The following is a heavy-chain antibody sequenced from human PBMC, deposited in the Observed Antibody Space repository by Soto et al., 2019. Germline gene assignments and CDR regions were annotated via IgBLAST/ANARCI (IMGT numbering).Heavy chain of an antibody. CDR2: ISGSGGST. V-gene: IGHV3-23*01. Sequence: GGSLRLSCAASGFTFSSYAMSWVRQAPGKGLEWVSAISGSGGSTYYADSVKGRFTISRDNSKNTLYLQMNSLRAEDTAVYYCAKDHYGSGSYYYYYGMDVWGQGTTVTVSS. CDR3: AKDHYGSGSYYYYYGMDV. CDR1: GFTFSSYA. D-gene: IGHD3-10*01. J-gene: IGHJ6*02.